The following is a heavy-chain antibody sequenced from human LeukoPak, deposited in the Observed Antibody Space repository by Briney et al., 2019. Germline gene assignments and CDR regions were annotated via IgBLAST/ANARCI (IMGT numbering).Heavy chain of an antibody. V-gene: IGHV4-38-2*02. CDR1: GYSISSGYY. Sequence: SETLSLTCTVSGYSISSGYYWGWIRPPPGKGLEWIGSIYHSGSTYYNPSLKSRVTISVDTSKNQFSLKLSSVTAADTAVYYCARGKYCTNGVCYTPFSGSVVPPSSGTGEFDPWGQGTLVTVSS. CDR2: IYHSGST. CDR3: ARGKYCTNGVCYTPFSGSVVPPSSGTGEFDP. D-gene: IGHD2-8*01. J-gene: IGHJ5*02.